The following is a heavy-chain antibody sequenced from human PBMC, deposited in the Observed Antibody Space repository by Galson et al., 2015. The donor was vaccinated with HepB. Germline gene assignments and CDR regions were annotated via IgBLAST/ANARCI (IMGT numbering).Heavy chain of an antibody. CDR3: ARVGGDYGTFEYYFDY. CDR1: GFVFRDYG. V-gene: IGHV3-33*01. D-gene: IGHD4/OR15-4a*01. J-gene: IGHJ4*02. CDR2: IWHDGSKT. Sequence: SLRLSCAVSGFVFRDYGMHWVRQAQGKGLEWVAVIWHDGSKTSYADSVKGRFTISRDNSKNTLYLHMNSLRAEDTAVYYCARVGGDYGTFEYYFDYWGQGTLVTVSS.